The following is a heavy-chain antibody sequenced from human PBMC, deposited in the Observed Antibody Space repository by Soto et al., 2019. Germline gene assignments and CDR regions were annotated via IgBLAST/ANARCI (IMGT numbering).Heavy chain of an antibody. Sequence: QLQLQESGSGLVKPSQTLSLTCAVSGGSISSGGYSWSWIRQPPGKGLEWIGYIYHSGSTYYNPTVKSRVTISVDRSKNQFSLKLSSVTAADPAVYYCASGMTTVTTIDYWGQGTLVTVSS. CDR2: IYHSGST. D-gene: IGHD4-4*01. V-gene: IGHV4-30-2*01. CDR3: ASGMTTVTTIDY. CDR1: GGSISSGGYS. J-gene: IGHJ4*02.